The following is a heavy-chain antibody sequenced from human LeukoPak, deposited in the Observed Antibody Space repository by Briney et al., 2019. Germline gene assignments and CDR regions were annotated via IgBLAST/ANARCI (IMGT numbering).Heavy chain of an antibody. CDR2: ISSSGSTI. Sequence: GGSLRLSCAASGFTFSSYEMNWVCQAPGKGLEWVSYISSSGSTIYYADSVKGRFTISRDNAKNSLYLQMNSLRAEDTAVYYCAINSGSYWAPYFDYWGQGTLVTVSS. CDR3: AINSGSYWAPYFDY. D-gene: IGHD1-26*01. J-gene: IGHJ4*02. V-gene: IGHV3-48*03. CDR1: GFTFSSYE.